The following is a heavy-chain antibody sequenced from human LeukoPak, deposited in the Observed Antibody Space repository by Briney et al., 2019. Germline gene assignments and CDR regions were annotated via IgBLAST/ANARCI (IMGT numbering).Heavy chain of an antibody. V-gene: IGHV4-59*01. CDR2: IYYTGTT. CDR3: AKDLGGTSAFDI. J-gene: IGHJ3*02. Sequence: SETLSLTCTASGGSISSYYWSWIRQPPGKGLVWLGYIYYTGTTKYNPSLKSRVTISVHTSKNQFSLKLSSVTAADTAIYFCAKDLGGTSAFDIWGQGTMVTVSS. D-gene: IGHD2-15*01. CDR1: GGSISSYY.